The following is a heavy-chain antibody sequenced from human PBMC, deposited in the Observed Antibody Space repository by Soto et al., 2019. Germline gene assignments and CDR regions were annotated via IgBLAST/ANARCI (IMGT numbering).Heavy chain of an antibody. D-gene: IGHD6-19*01. J-gene: IGHJ6*02. V-gene: IGHV1-2*04. CDR1: GYTFTGYY. CDR2: ISPNSGGT. CDR3: ARGRGIAVAGTEDYYYYGMDV. Sequence: GASVKVSCKASGYTFTGYYMHWVRQAPGQGLEWTGWISPNSGGTNYAQKFQGWVTMTRDTSISTAYMELSRLRSDDTAVYYCARGRGIAVAGTEDYYYYGMDVWGQGTTVTVSS.